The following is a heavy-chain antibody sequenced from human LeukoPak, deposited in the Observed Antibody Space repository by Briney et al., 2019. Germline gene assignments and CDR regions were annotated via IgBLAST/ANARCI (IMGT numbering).Heavy chain of an antibody. Sequence: ASVKVSCKASGYTFTSYDINWVRLATGQGLEWMGWMNPNSGNTGYAQKFQGRVTMTRNTSISTAYMELSSLRSEDTAVYYCARSVPAAMIYYYYGMDVWGQGTTVTVSS. J-gene: IGHJ6*02. D-gene: IGHD2-2*01. CDR3: ARSVPAAMIYYYYGMDV. V-gene: IGHV1-8*01. CDR1: GYTFTSYD. CDR2: MNPNSGNT.